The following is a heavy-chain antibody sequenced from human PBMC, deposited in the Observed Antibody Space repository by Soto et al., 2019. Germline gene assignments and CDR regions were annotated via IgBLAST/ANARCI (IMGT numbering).Heavy chain of an antibody. CDR2: ISSSSSYI. D-gene: IGHD7-27*01. V-gene: IGHV3-21*01. CDR3: ARGPSVGLTGFDY. Sequence: PGGSLRLSCAASGFTFSSYSMNWVRQAPGKGLEWVSSISSSSSYIYYADSVKGRFTISRDNAKNSLYLQMNSLRAEDTAVYYCARGPSVGLTGFDYWGQGTLVTVSS. J-gene: IGHJ4*02. CDR1: GFTFSSYS.